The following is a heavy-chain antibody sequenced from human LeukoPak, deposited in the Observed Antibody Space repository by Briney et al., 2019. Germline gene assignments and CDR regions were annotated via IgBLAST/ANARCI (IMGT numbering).Heavy chain of an antibody. Sequence: GASLRLSCAASGFTFTSYAMTWVRQAPGKGLEWVSSIDAGGGDTYHSDSVKGRFTISRDNSMNTLYLQMNSLRADDTAVYYCGRPTKYWLVRGNGVDVWGQGATVTVSS. D-gene: IGHD6-19*01. J-gene: IGHJ6*02. CDR2: IDAGGGDT. CDR3: GRPTKYWLVRGNGVDV. CDR1: GFTFTSYA. V-gene: IGHV3-23*01.